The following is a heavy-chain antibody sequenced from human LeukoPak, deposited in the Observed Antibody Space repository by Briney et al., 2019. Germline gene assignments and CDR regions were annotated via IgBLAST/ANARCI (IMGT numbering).Heavy chain of an antibody. D-gene: IGHD6-13*01. Sequence: GESLRLSCAASGFTFSSNSMNWVRQAPGKGLEWVSYISSSGSSIYYADSVKGRFTISRDNSNNTLYLQMNSLRAEDTAVYYCAREEGSSPFDYWGQGTLVTVSS. CDR2: ISSSGSSI. CDR1: GFTFSSNS. V-gene: IGHV3-48*01. CDR3: AREEGSSPFDY. J-gene: IGHJ4*02.